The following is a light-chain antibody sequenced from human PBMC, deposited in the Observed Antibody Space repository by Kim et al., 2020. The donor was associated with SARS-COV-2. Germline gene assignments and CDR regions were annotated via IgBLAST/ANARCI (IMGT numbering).Light chain of an antibody. CDR2: AAS. V-gene: IGKV1-16*02. CDR1: QDINND. CDR3: QQYDSYPLN. J-gene: IGKJ5*01. Sequence: DIQMTQSPSSLSAFVGDRVTITCRASQDINNDLAWFQQKPGKAPKLLIYAASNLHSGVPSKFSGSGSGTDFTLTISSLQPEDFAIYYCQQYDSYPLNFGQGTRLEIK.